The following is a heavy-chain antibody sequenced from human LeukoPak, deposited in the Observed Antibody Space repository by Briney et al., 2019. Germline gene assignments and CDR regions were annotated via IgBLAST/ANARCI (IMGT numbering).Heavy chain of an antibody. CDR2: IKQDGSEE. CDR3: ARESSESFDI. D-gene: IGHD6-25*01. CDR1: GFTLSDYW. Sequence: GGSLRLSCAASGFTLSDYWMSWVRQAPGKGLEWVANIKQDGSEEYYVDPVKGRFTISRDNAKNSLYLQMNSLRAEDTAVYYCARESSESFDIWGQGTMVTVSS. V-gene: IGHV3-7*01. J-gene: IGHJ3*02.